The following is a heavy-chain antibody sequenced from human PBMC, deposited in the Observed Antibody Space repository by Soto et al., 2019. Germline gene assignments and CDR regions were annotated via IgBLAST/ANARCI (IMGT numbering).Heavy chain of an antibody. CDR3: SRELLFLTDDDRRNHYTVLAV. J-gene: IGHJ6*03. CDR2: IYYSGST. D-gene: IGHD3-3*01. CDR1: GGSISSYY. V-gene: IGHV4-59*01. Sequence: ETLSLTCTVSGGSISSYYWSWIRQPPGKGLEWIGYIYYSGSTNYNPSLKSRVTISVDTSKNQFSLKLSSVTAADTAVYYCSRELLFLTDDDRRNHYTVLAVGRKG.